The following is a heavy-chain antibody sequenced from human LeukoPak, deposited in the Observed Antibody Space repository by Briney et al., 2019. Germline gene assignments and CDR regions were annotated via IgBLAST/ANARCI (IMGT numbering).Heavy chain of an antibody. CDR3: ARRESRAEGDWFDP. Sequence: SETLSLTCTVSGGSISSYYWGWIRQPPGKGLEWIGSIYYSGSTYYNPSLKSRVTISVDTSKNQFSLKLSSVTAADTAVYYCARRESRAEGDWFDPWGQGTLVTVSS. CDR1: GGSISSYY. D-gene: IGHD2-2*01. V-gene: IGHV4-39*01. CDR2: IYYSGST. J-gene: IGHJ5*02.